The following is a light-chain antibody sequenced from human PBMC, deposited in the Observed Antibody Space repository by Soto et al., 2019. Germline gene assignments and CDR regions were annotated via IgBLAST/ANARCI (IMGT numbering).Light chain of an antibody. V-gene: IGLV2-14*01. J-gene: IGLJ2*01. CDR1: SSDVGGYNY. CDR2: DVN. Sequence: QSALTQPASVSGSPGQSITISCAGTSSDVGGYNYVSWYQQYPGKAPKLMIYDVNSRPSGVSNRFSGSKSDNTASLTISGLQAEDEAEYYCSSSTGSSTHVLFGGGTKLTVL. CDR3: SSSTGSSTHVL.